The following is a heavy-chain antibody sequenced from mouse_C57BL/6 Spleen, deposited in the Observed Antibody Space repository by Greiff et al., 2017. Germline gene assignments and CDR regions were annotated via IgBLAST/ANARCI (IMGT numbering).Heavy chain of an antibody. CDR1: GYTFTDYY. CDR3: ARSYYDPYWYFDV. CDR2: INPNNGGT. V-gene: IGHV1-26*01. Sequence: EVQLQQSGPELVKPGASVKISCKASGYTFTDYYMNWVKQSHGKSLEWIGDINPNNGGTSYNQKFKGKATLTVDKSSSTAYMELRSLTSEDSAVYYCARSYYDPYWYFDVWGTGTTVTVSS. D-gene: IGHD2-10*01. J-gene: IGHJ1*03.